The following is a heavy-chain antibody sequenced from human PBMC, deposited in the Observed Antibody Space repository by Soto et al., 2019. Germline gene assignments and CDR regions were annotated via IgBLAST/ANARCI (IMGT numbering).Heavy chain of an antibody. CDR2: ISTYNGNT. D-gene: IGHD2-8*01. V-gene: IGHV1-18*01. Sequence: QVQLVQSGAEVKKPGASVKVSCKASGYTFTSYGIRWVRQAPGLGPEWMGRISTYNGNTNYVQKLQGIVTMTTDTSSNTAYRELRSLRYDATAVYYCARDPGYSTNWHHAFAVWGLGTMVSVSS. CDR3: ARDPGYSTNWHHAFAV. CDR1: GYTFTSYG. J-gene: IGHJ3*01.